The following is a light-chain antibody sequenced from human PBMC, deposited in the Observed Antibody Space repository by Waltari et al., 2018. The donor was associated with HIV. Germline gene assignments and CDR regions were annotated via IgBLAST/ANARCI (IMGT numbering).Light chain of an antibody. CDR1: SSNIGNNY. J-gene: IGLJ3*02. Sequence: QSVLTQPPSVSAAPGQKVTISCSGSSSNIGNNYVSWYQQLPGTAPKLLIYENVNGPEGIPDRFSGSKSGTSATLGITGLQTGDEADYYCGTWDSSLSAVVFGGGTKLTVL. CDR3: GTWDSSLSAVV. V-gene: IGLV1-51*02. CDR2: ENV.